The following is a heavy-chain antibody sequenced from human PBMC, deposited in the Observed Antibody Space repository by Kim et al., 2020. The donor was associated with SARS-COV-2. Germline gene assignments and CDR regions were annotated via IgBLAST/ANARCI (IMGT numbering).Heavy chain of an antibody. CDR3: ARDGGSSYDFHLDAFDI. Sequence: SVKVSCKASGGTFSSYAISWVRQAPGQGLEWMGGIIPIFGTANYAQKFQGRVTITADESTSTAYMELSSLRSEDTAVYYCARDGGSSYDFHLDAFDIWGQGTMVTVSS. CDR1: GGTFSSYA. J-gene: IGHJ3*02. D-gene: IGHD3-3*01. V-gene: IGHV1-69*13. CDR2: IIPIFGTA.